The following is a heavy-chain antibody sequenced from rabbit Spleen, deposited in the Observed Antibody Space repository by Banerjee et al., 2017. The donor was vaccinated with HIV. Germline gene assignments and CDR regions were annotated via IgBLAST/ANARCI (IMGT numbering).Heavy chain of an antibody. CDR2: VAAGSSGST. Sequence: QSLEESGGDLVKPGASLTLTCTASGFSFSSGYDMYWVRQAPGKGLEWIACVAAGSSGSTYYASWAKGRFTISKTSSTTVTLQMTSLTAADTATYFCARDYSNSIYRLDLWGPGTLVTVS. CDR1: GFSFSSGYD. J-gene: IGHJ3*01. V-gene: IGHV1S40*01. CDR3: ARDYSNSIYRLDL. D-gene: IGHD4-1*01.